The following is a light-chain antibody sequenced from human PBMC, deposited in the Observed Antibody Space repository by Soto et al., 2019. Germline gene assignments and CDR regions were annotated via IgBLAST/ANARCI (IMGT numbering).Light chain of an antibody. J-gene: IGKJ5*01. V-gene: IGKV1-8*01. CDR3: QQYNSYSVT. CDR2: AAS. CDR1: QGISSY. Sequence: AIRMTQSPSSFSASTGDRVTITCRASQGISSYLAWYQQKPGKAPKLLIYAASTLQSGAPSRFSGSGSGTDFTLTISCLQSEDFATYYCQQYNSYSVTFGQGTRLEIK.